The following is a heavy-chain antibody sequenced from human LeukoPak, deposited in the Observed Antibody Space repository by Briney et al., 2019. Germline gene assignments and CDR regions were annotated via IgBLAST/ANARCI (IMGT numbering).Heavy chain of an antibody. CDR2: IKQDGSEK. V-gene: IGHV3-7*01. CDR3: ARASFVVVPAAISYFDY. D-gene: IGHD2-2*01. CDR1: GFTFSSYW. Sequence: GGSLRLSCAVSGFTFSSYWMSWVRQAPGKGLEWVASIKQDGSEKDHVDSVKGRFTISRDNAKNSLYLQMNSLRVEDTAVYYCARASFVVVPAAISYFDYWGQGTLVTVSS. J-gene: IGHJ4*02.